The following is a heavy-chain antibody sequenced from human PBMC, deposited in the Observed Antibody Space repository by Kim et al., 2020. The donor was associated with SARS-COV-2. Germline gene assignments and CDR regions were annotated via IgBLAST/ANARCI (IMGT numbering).Heavy chain of an antibody. Sequence: GGSLRLSCAASGFTFSSYGMHWVRQAPGKGLEWVAVISYDGSNKYYADSVKGRFTISRDNSKNTLYLQMNSLRAEDTAVYYCARDVEASPIIMITFGGVSSRAWGSQLYYGMDVWGQGTTVTVSS. D-gene: IGHD3-16*01. V-gene: IGHV3-33*05. CDR2: ISYDGSNK. CDR3: ARDVEASPIIMITFGGVSSRAWGSQLYYGMDV. J-gene: IGHJ6*02. CDR1: GFTFSSYG.